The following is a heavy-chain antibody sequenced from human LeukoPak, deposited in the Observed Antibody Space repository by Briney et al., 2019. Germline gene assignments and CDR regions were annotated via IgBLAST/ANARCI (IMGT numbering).Heavy chain of an antibody. CDR1: GYRFTNYW. CDR2: IYPGESAA. CDR3: ARPGQRTDNAGWNHFDY. J-gene: IGHJ4*02. Sequence: GESLKISCRGSGYRFTNYWIGWVRQMPGKGLEWMGIIYPGESAARYSPSFQGQVTISVDQSISTTYLQWSSLKASDTAIYYCARPGQRTDNAGWNHFDYWGQGTLVTVSS. V-gene: IGHV5-51*01. D-gene: IGHD1-1*01.